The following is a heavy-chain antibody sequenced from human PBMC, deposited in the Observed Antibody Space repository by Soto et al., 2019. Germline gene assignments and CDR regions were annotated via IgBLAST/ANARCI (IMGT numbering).Heavy chain of an antibody. CDR1: GGTFSSYA. D-gene: IGHD3-22*01. J-gene: IGHJ4*02. CDR2: IIPIFGTA. CDR3: ARHYDSSGYYYRGLDY. V-gene: IGHV1-69*12. Sequence: QVQLVQSGAEVKKPGSSVKVSCKASGGTFSSYAISWVRQAPGQGLEWMGGIIPIFGTADYAQKFQGRVTITAAESTSTTYMELSSLRSEDTAVYYCARHYDSSGYYYRGLDYWGQGTLVTVSS.